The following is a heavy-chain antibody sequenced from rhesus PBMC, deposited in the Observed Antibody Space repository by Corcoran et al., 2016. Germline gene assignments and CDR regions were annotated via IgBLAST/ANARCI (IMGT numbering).Heavy chain of an antibody. Sequence: QVQLQESGPGLVKPSETLSLTCAVSGLSVSSNYWSCIRQPPGKGLEWIGYIYGSDGSTYYKPSLTSRVTISTDTSKNQFSLRLTSVTAADSAIYYCVRDKDRDFDFWGQGLRVTVSS. CDR2: IYGSDGST. J-gene: IGHJ3*01. CDR1: GLSVSSNY. CDR3: VRDKDRDFDF. V-gene: IGHV4-147*01.